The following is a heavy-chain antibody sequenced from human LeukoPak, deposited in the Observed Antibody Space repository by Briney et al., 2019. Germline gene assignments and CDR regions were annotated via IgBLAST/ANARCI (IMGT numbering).Heavy chain of an antibody. CDR1: GFTFDDYG. CDR3: AKLGVPTYAFDV. D-gene: IGHD3-10*01. J-gene: IGHJ3*01. CDR2: ISWNSGRI. Sequence: GGSLRLSCVASGFTFDDYGMHWVRQAPGKGLEWVSGISWNSGRIGYADSVKGRFTVSRDNAKKSLYLQMNSLRPDDMALYYCAKLGVPTYAFDVWGRGTMVTGSS. V-gene: IGHV3-9*03.